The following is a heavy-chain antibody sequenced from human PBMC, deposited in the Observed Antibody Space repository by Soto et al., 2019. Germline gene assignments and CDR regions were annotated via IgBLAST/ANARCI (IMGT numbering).Heavy chain of an antibody. J-gene: IGHJ4*02. CDR1: GYTLTELS. CDR2: FDPEDGET. V-gene: IGHV1-24*01. CDR3: ATAPFATFWSGYPTY. D-gene: IGHD3-3*01. Sequence: ASVKVSCKVSGYTLTELSMHWVRQAPGKGLEWMGGFDPEDGETIYAQKFQGRVTMTEDTSTDTAYMELSSLRSEDTAVYYCATAPFATFWSGYPTYWGQGTLVTVSS.